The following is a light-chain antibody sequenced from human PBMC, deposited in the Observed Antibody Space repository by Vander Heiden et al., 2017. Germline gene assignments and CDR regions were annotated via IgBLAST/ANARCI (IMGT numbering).Light chain of an antibody. J-gene: IGKJ4*01. V-gene: IGKV1-5*03. CDR3: QQYNSYPLT. CDR1: QSISNW. CDR2: KAS. Sequence: DILMTQSPSTLSASVGDSVSITCRASQSISNWLAWYQQKPGKAPKILIYKASSLESGVPSRFSGAGSGTEFTLTISSLRPDDFATYYCQQYNSYPLTFGGGTKVEI.